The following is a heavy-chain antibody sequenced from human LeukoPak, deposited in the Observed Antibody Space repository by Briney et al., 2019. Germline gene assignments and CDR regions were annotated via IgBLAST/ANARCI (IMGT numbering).Heavy chain of an antibody. J-gene: IGHJ4*02. CDR1: GFTFSSYG. CDR3: AKDLRVPAAPSTLDY. V-gene: IGHV3-30*02. D-gene: IGHD2-2*01. Sequence: GGSLRLSCAASGFTFSSYGMHWVRQAPGKGLEWVAFIRYDGSNKYYADSVKGRFTISRDSSKNTLYLQMNSLRAEDTAVYYCAKDLRVPAAPSTLDYWGQGTLVTVSS. CDR2: IRYDGSNK.